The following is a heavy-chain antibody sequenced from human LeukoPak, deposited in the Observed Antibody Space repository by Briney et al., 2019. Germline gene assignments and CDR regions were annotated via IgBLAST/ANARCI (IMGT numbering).Heavy chain of an antibody. CDR2: IYTSGST. V-gene: IGHV4-4*07. D-gene: IGHD2-2*01. Sequence: PSETLSLTCTVSGGSISSYYRSWIRQPAGKGLEWIGRIYTSGSTNYNPSLKSRVTMSVDTSKNQFSLKLSSVTAADTAVYYCARERIVVVPAALHWFDPWGQGTLVTVSS. CDR3: ARERIVVVPAALHWFDP. J-gene: IGHJ5*02. CDR1: GGSISSYY.